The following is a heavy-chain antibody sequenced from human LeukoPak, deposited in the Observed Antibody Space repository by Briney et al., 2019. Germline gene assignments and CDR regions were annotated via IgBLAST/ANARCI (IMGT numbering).Heavy chain of an antibody. CDR2: INHSGST. J-gene: IGHJ6*04. CDR3: ARGSGKYGMDV. Sequence: SETLSLTCAVYGGSFSGYYWSWIRQPPGKGLEWIGGINHSGSTNYNPSLKSRVTISVDTSKNQFSLKLSSVTAADTAVYYCARGSGKYGMDVWGKGVTVTVSS. CDR1: GGSFSGYY. D-gene: IGHD3-10*01. V-gene: IGHV4-34*01.